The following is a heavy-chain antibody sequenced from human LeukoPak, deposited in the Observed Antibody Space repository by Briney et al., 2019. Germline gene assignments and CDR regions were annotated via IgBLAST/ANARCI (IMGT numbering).Heavy chain of an antibody. CDR2: IWYDGSNK. CDR1: GFTFSSYG. V-gene: IGHV3-33*01. J-gene: IGHJ4*02. Sequence: PGGSLRLSCAASGFTFSSYGMHWVRQAPGKGLEWVAVIWYDGSNKYYADSVKGRFTISRDNSKNTLYLQMNSLRAEDTAVYYCARGSVDGYRGGIDYWGQETLVTVSS. CDR3: ARGSVDGYRGGIDY. D-gene: IGHD5-24*01.